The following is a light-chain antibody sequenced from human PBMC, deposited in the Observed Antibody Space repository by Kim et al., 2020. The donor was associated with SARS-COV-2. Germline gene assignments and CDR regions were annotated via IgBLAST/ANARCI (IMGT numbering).Light chain of an antibody. J-gene: IGLJ3*02. V-gene: IGLV3-1*01. Sequence: GSPGQTASITCSGDKLGDKYACWYQQKPGQSPVLVIYQDSKRPSGIPERFSGSNSGNTATLTISGTQAMDEADYYCQAWDSSTGVFGGGTKLTVL. CDR3: QAWDSSTGV. CDR2: QDS. CDR1: KLGDKY.